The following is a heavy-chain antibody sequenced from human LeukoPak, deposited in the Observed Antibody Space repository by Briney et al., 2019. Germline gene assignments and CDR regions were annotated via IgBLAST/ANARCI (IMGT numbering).Heavy chain of an antibody. CDR3: ARYSGLDGDYFDL. Sequence: SETLALTCLVSGASISPYYWGWIRQPPGKGLERLGYVYYSGSTNYSPSLKSRLTMSVDTSKNQFSLKLTAVTAADTAVYYCARYSGLDGDYFDLWGQGTLVTVSS. V-gene: IGHV4-59*08. CDR1: GASISPYY. CDR2: VYYSGST. J-gene: IGHJ4*02. D-gene: IGHD2-21*01.